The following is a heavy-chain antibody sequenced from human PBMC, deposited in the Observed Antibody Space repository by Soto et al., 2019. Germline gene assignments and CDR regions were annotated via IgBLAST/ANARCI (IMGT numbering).Heavy chain of an antibody. Sequence: GGSLRLSCAASGFTFSSYGMHWVRQAPGKGLEWVAVIWYDGSNKYYADSVKGRFTISRDNSKNTLYLQMNSLRAEDTAVYYCARPRYGYSSSWQNFDYWGQGTLVTVSS. D-gene: IGHD6-13*01. V-gene: IGHV3-33*01. CDR1: GFTFSSYG. CDR3: ARPRYGYSSSWQNFDY. J-gene: IGHJ4*02. CDR2: IWYDGSNK.